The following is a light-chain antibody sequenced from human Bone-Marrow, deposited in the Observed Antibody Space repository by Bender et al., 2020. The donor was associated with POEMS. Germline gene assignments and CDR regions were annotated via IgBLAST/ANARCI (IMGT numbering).Light chain of an antibody. CDR2: DVT. J-gene: IGLJ6*01. CDR3: CSSPGCITLVSGAGSNV. V-gene: IGLV2-23*02. Sequence: QSALTKPASVSGSPGQSITISCTGTSSDVGTYNLVSWYQQHPGKAPQLMIYDVTARPSGVSNRFSGSKSGNTASLTISGLHADDEDYYYCCSSPGCITLVSGAGSNV. CDR1: SSDVGTYNL.